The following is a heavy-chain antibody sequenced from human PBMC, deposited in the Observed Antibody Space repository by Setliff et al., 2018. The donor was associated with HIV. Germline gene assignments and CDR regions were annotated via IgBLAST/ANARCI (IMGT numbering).Heavy chain of an antibody. CDR3: AKKTAAYTSGSWLHY. CDR1: GYTFTAYY. V-gene: IGHV1-18*04. J-gene: IGHJ4*02. CDR2: INTDNGYT. D-gene: IGHD3-10*01. Sequence: GASVKVSCKASGYTFTAYYMHWVRQAPGQGLEWMGWINTDNGYTKYSQKFQGRVTMTTDTSTSTAYMELRSLRFDDTAVYYCAKKTAAYTSGSWLHYWGQGTLVTVSS.